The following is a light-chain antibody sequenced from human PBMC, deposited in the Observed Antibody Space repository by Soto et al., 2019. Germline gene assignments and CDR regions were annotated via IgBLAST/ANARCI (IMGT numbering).Light chain of an antibody. CDR3: QKYNSAPT. Sequence: DIQMTQSPSSLSASVGDRVTITCRASQGISNYLAWYQQKPGQVPKLLIYAASTLQSGVPSRFSGSGSGTDFTLTISSLQPEDVATYYCQKYNSAPTFGPGTKVDIK. J-gene: IGKJ3*01. CDR1: QGISNY. V-gene: IGKV1-27*01. CDR2: AAS.